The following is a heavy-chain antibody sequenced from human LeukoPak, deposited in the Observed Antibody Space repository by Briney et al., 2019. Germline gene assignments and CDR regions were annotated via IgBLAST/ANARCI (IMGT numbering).Heavy chain of an antibody. J-gene: IGHJ6*02. D-gene: IGHD6-13*01. CDR3: AKHSSSSWSTPVYYYGMDV. Sequence: GGSLRLSCAASGFTFSSYAMSWVRQAPGKGLEWFSPISGGGGSTYYADSVKGRFTISRDNSKNTLYLQMNSLRAEDTAVYYCAKHSSSSWSTPVYYYGMDVWGQGTTVTVSS. CDR2: ISGGGGST. V-gene: IGHV3-23*01. CDR1: GFTFSSYA.